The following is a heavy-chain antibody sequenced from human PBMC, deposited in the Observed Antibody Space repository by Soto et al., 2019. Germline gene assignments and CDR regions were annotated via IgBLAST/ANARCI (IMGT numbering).Heavy chain of an antibody. D-gene: IGHD5-18*01. CDR1: GFTFSTYE. V-gene: IGHV3-48*03. Sequence: EVQLVESGGGLVQPGGSLRLSCAASGFTFSTYEMNWVRQAPGKGLECLSYISSSGTTKYYADSVKGRFTISRDNAKNSLYLQMNNLRAEDTAVYFCARTAGGGYTYGYDYWGQGTLVTVSS. J-gene: IGHJ4*02. CDR2: ISSSGTTK. CDR3: ARTAGGGYTYGYDY.